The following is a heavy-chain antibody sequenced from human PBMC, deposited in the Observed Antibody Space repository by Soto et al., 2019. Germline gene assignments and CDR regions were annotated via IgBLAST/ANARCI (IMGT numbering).Heavy chain of an antibody. CDR3: VKDYTNGWFYFDY. CDR2: INSGGNIT. CDR1: GFALSRYW. J-gene: IGHJ4*02. V-gene: IGHV3-74*01. D-gene: IGHD6-19*01. Sequence: GSLGRACPASGFALSRYWIYGVRQAPGKGLVWVSHINSGGNITPYPDSVRGRFTISRDNAQNLLYLQMNSLRADDTAVYFCVKDYTNGWFYFDYWGRGTLVTVSS.